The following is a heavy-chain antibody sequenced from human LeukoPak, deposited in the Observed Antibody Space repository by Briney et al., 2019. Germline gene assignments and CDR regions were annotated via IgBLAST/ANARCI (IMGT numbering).Heavy chain of an antibody. D-gene: IGHD6-13*01. Sequence: GASVKVSCKASGGTFSSYAISWVRQAPGQGLEWMGWISAYNGNTNYAQKLQGRVTMTTDTSTSTAYMELRSLRSDDTAVYYCARLLAAAGRGGNDAFDIWGQGTMVTVSS. V-gene: IGHV1-18*01. CDR1: GGTFSSYA. CDR3: ARLLAAAGRGGNDAFDI. CDR2: ISAYNGNT. J-gene: IGHJ3*02.